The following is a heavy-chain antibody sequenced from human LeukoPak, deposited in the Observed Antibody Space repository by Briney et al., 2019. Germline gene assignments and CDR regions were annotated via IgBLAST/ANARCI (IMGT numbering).Heavy chain of an antibody. D-gene: IGHD3-22*01. Sequence: PSETLSLTCSVSDESIRSHYWGWVRQPPGKGLEWIAYIHNSGITNYNPFLKSRATISVDTPKNQFSLKLSSVTAADTAIYYCVAMFSSDYFDLWGQGILVPVSS. J-gene: IGHJ4*02. V-gene: IGHV4-59*03. CDR1: DESIRSHY. CDR3: VAMFSSDYFDL. CDR2: IHNSGIT.